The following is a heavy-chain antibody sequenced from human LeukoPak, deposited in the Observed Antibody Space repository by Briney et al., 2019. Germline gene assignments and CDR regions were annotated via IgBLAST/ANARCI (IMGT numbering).Heavy chain of an antibody. CDR2: IYSGGST. V-gene: IGHV3-66*01. D-gene: IGHD4-17*01. CDR1: GFTVSSNY. Sequence: QPGGSLRLSCAASGFTVSSNYMSWVRQAPGKGLEWVSVIYSGGSTYYADSVKGRFTISRDNSKNTLYLQMNSLRAEDTAVYYCARGDYGDYVELDYWGQGTLVTVSS. J-gene: IGHJ4*02. CDR3: ARGDYGDYVELDY.